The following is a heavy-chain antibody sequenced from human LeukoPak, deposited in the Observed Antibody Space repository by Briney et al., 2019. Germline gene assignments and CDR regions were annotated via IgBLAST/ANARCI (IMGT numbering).Heavy chain of an antibody. CDR2: IDGDGSST. D-gene: IGHD6-19*01. V-gene: IGHV3-74*01. CDR3: ARRGAVAGTFDY. J-gene: IGHJ4*02. Sequence: PGGSLRLSCAASGFTFSSYWMQWVRQAPGKGLVWVSRIDGDGSSTNYADSVKGRFTISRDNAKNTLYLQMNSLRAEDTAVYYCARRGAVAGTFDYWGQGTLVTVSS. CDR1: GFTFSSYW.